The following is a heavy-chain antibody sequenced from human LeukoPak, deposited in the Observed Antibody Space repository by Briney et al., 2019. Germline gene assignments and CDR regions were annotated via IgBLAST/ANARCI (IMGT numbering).Heavy chain of an antibody. D-gene: IGHD3-22*01. CDR1: GFTFSSYT. V-gene: IGHV3-21*06. CDR2: ISSSSSNI. CDR3: ARDSSGYYRYFDY. J-gene: IGHJ4*02. Sequence: GGSLRLSCAASGFTFSSYTMNWVRQAPGKGLEWVSSISSSSSNIYYADSMKGRLTISRDNAKNLLYLQMNSLRAEDTAVYYCARDSSGYYRYFDYWGQGSLVTVSS.